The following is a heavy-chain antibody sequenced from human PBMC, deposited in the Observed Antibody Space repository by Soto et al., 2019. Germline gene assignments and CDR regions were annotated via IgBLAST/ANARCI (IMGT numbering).Heavy chain of an antibody. J-gene: IGHJ5*02. Sequence: SETLSLTCTVSGXSISSGGYYWSWIRQHPGKGLEWIGYIYYSGSTYYNPSLKSRVTISVDTSKNQFSLKLSSVTAADTAVYYCAGLGYCSSTSCYHFDPWGQGTLVTVSS. D-gene: IGHD2-2*01. CDR3: AGLGYCSSTSCYHFDP. CDR1: GXSISSGGYY. V-gene: IGHV4-31*03. CDR2: IYYSGST.